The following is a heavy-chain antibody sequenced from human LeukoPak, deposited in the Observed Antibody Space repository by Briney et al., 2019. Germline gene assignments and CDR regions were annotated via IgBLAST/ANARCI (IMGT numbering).Heavy chain of an antibody. CDR3: ARGLRVIAAATVAFDP. J-gene: IGHJ5*02. CDR2: IYYSGST. Sequence: TSETLSLTCTVSGGSISSSSYYWGWIRQPPGKGLEWIGSIYYSGSTYYNPSLKSRVTISVDTSKNQFSLKLSSVTAADTAVYYCARGLRVIAAATVAFDPWGQGTLVTVSS. D-gene: IGHD6-13*01. V-gene: IGHV4-39*07. CDR1: GGSISSSSYY.